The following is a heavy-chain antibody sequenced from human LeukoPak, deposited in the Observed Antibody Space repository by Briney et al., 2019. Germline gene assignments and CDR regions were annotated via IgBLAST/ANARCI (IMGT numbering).Heavy chain of an antibody. V-gene: IGHV1-18*01. CDR2: ISGNNDNP. CDR1: GYTFSNFG. D-gene: IGHD2-2*01. J-gene: IGHJ4*02. CDR3: ARDGTSTDDY. Sequence: GASVKVSCKTSGYTFSNFGINWVRQPPGQGLEWMGWISGNNDNPNYGQKFQGRFTVTTDSSTSTAYMELRNLRFDDTAVYYCARDGTSTDDYWGQGTLVTVSS.